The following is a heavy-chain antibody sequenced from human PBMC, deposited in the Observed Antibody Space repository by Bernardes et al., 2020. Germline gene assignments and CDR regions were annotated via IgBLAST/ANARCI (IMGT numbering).Heavy chain of an antibody. V-gene: IGHV4-39*01. D-gene: IGHD3-10*01. CDR1: GGSISSSSYY. Sequence: SETLSLTCTVSGGSISSSSYYWGWIRQPPGKGLEWIGSIYYSGSTYYNPSLKSRVTISVDTSKNQFSLKLSSVTAADTAVYYSARQTYYYGSGRNNHRDYWGQGTLVTVSS. CDR3: ARQTYYYGSGRNNHRDY. J-gene: IGHJ4*02. CDR2: IYYSGST.